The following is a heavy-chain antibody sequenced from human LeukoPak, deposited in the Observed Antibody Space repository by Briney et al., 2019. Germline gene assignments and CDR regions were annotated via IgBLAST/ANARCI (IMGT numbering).Heavy chain of an antibody. V-gene: IGHV3-9*01. Sequence: PGGSLRLSCAASGFTFDDYAMHWVRQAPGKGLEWVSGISWNSGSIGYADSVKGRFTISRDNSKNSLSLQMNSLRPEDTALYYCAKERRGYYMDVWGKGTTVTVSS. J-gene: IGHJ6*03. CDR3: AKERRGYYMDV. CDR2: ISWNSGSI. CDR1: GFTFDDYA. D-gene: IGHD3-10*01.